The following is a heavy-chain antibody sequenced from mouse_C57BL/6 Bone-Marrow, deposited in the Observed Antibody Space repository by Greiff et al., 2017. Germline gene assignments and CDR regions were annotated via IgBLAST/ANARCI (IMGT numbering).Heavy chain of an antibody. J-gene: IGHJ3*01. Sequence: QVQLQQSGAELVKPGASVKLSCKASGYTFTSYWMHWVKQRPGQGLEWIGMIHPNSGSTNYNEKFKSKATLTVDKSSSTAYMQLSSLTSEDSAVYYCARSMVREGFAYWGQGTLVTVSA. CDR1: GYTFTSYW. D-gene: IGHD2-3*01. V-gene: IGHV1-64*01. CDR3: ARSMVREGFAY. CDR2: IHPNSGST.